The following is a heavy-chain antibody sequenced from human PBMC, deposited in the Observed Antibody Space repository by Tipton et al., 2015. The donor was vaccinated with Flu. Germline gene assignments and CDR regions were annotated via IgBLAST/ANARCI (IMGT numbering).Heavy chain of an antibody. V-gene: IGHV4-59*01. D-gene: IGHD3-16*02. J-gene: IGHJ4*02. Sequence: LVQPSETLSLACTVSDDSISTYYFSWFRQPPGKGLEWIGYIYNAGSTNYNPSLKSRVTMAADTSKNQSSLRLWSVTTADTAVYFCTRRGYLGRAYDDWGQGVLVTVSS. CDR1: DDSISTYY. CDR2: IYNAGST. CDR3: TRRGYLGRAYDD.